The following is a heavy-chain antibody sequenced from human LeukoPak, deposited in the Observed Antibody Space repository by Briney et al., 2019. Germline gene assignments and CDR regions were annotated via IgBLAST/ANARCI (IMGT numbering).Heavy chain of an antibody. CDR3: ARSSEYYDSSGRFDY. J-gene: IGHJ4*02. Sequence: GGSLRLSCAASGFTFSSYAMHWVRQAPGKGPEWVAVISYDGSNKYYADSVKGRFTISRDNSKKTLYLQMNSLRAEDTAVYYCARSSEYYDSSGRFDYWGQGTLVTVSS. CDR1: GFTFSSYA. CDR2: ISYDGSNK. D-gene: IGHD3-22*01. V-gene: IGHV3-30-3*01.